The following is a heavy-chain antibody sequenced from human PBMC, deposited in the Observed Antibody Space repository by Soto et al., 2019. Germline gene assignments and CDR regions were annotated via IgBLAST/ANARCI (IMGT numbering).Heavy chain of an antibody. V-gene: IGHV3-7*01. J-gene: IGHJ4*02. CDR1: GFTFRTYL. CDR2: INQDGSVE. CDR3: VTYHGDHWESERHRY. Sequence: EVQLVESVGDLVQPGGSLKLSCAASGFTFRTYLMSWVRQAPGKGLDWVANINQDGSVEYYADSVQGRFTISRDNAKKSLYLHMNSLRAEDSAVYYCVTYHGDHWESERHRYWGPGTLVTVSS. D-gene: IGHD3-16*01.